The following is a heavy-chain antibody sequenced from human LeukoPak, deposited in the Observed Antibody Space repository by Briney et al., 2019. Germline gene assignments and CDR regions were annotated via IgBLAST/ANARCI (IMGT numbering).Heavy chain of an antibody. D-gene: IGHD6-19*01. CDR1: GFTFSSYS. CDR3: ARDPSIAVAGLFQH. V-gene: IGHV3-48*01. CDR2: ISSSSSTI. J-gene: IGHJ1*01. Sequence: PGVSLRLSCAASGFTFSSYSMNWVRQAPGKGLEWVSYISSSSSTIYYADSVKGRFTISRDNSKNTLYLQMNSLRAEDTAVYYCARDPSIAVAGLFQHWGQGTLVTVSS.